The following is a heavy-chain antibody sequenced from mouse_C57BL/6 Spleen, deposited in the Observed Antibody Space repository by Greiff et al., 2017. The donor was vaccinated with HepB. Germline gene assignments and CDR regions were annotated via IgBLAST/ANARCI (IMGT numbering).Heavy chain of an antibody. CDR2: ISSGSSTI. J-gene: IGHJ4*01. CDR1: GFTFSDYG. Sequence: EVRLVESGGGLVKPGGSLKLSCAASGFTFSDYGMHWVRQAPEKGLEWVAYISSGSSTIYYADTVKGRFTISRDNAKNTLFLQMTSLRSEDTAMYYCARLYGNFPLYAMDYWGQGTSVTVSS. CDR3: ARLYGNFPLYAMDY. D-gene: IGHD2-1*01. V-gene: IGHV5-17*01.